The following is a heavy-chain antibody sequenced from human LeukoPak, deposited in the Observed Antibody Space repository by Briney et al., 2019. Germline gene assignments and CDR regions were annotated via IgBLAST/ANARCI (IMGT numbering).Heavy chain of an antibody. CDR1: GYTFTGYD. Sequence: ASVKVSCKASGYTFTGYDINWVRQATGQGLEWMGWISAYNGNTNYAQKLQGRVTMTTDTSTSTAYMELRSLRSDDTAVYYCARDLFGYDILTGPDWFDPWGQGTLVTVSS. CDR3: ARDLFGYDILTGPDWFDP. J-gene: IGHJ5*02. D-gene: IGHD3-9*01. CDR2: ISAYNGNT. V-gene: IGHV1-18*01.